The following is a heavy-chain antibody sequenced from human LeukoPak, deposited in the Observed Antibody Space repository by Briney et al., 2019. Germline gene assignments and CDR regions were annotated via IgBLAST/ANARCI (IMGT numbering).Heavy chain of an antibody. CDR1: GYSFTSYW. V-gene: IGHV5-51*01. Sequence: GESLKISCKGSGYSFTSYWIGWVRQMPGKGLEWMGIIYPGDSDTRYSPSSQGQVTISADKSISTAYLQWSSLKASDTAMYYCATYRNCSSTSCYTNRFDPWGQGTLVTVSS. J-gene: IGHJ5*02. D-gene: IGHD2-2*02. CDR2: IYPGDSDT. CDR3: ATYRNCSSTSCYTNRFDP.